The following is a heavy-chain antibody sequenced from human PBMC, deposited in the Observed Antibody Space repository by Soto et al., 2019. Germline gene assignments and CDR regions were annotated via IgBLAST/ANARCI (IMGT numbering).Heavy chain of an antibody. D-gene: IGHD6-13*01. CDR2: ISYDGSNK. CDR1: GFTFSSYG. Sequence: GGSLRLSCAASGFTFSSYGMHWVLQAPGKGLEWVAVISYDGSNKYYADSVKGRFTISRDNSKNTLYLQMNSLRAEDTAVYYCAKRAPGIAAAGTDYWGQGTLVTVSS. CDR3: AKRAPGIAAAGTDY. V-gene: IGHV3-30*18. J-gene: IGHJ4*02.